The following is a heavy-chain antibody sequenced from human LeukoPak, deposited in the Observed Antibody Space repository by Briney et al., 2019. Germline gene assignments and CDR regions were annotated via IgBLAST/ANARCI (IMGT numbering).Heavy chain of an antibody. V-gene: IGHV3-30*04. CDR3: AKDIQRWLANQRGVDY. CDR1: GFTFSTYA. J-gene: IGHJ4*02. Sequence: GGSLRLSCAASGFTFSTYAMHWVRQAPGKGLEWVAVISYDGSSKYYADSVKGRFTISRDNSKNTLYPQMNSLRAEDTAVYYCAKDIQRWLANQRGVDYWGQGTLVTVSS. D-gene: IGHD5-24*01. CDR2: ISYDGSSK.